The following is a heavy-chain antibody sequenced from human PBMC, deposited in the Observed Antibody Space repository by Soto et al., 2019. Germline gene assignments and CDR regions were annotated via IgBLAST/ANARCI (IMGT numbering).Heavy chain of an antibody. CDR2: INHTGST. V-gene: IGHV4-34*01. CDR3: AREEAIAVAANWFDP. Sequence: SETLSLTCAVYGGSFSGYYWSWIRQPPGKGLEWIGEINHTGSTNYNPSLKSRVTISVDASKNQFSLKLSSVTAADTAVYYCAREEAIAVAANWFDPWGQGTLVTVSS. D-gene: IGHD6-19*01. CDR1: GGSFSGYY. J-gene: IGHJ5*02.